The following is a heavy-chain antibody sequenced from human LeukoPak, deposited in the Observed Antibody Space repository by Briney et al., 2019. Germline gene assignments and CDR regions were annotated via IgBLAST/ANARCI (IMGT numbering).Heavy chain of an antibody. Sequence: PSETLSLTCTVSGGSISSYYWSWIRQPPGKGLEWIGYIYYSGNTNYNPSLKSRVTISVDTSKNQFSLKLSSVTAADTAVYYCARGDGYRSPLQRNMDVWGKGTTVTVSS. V-gene: IGHV4-59*01. CDR2: IYYSGNT. CDR3: ARGDGYRSPLQRNMDV. CDR1: GGSISSYY. J-gene: IGHJ6*03. D-gene: IGHD5-18*01.